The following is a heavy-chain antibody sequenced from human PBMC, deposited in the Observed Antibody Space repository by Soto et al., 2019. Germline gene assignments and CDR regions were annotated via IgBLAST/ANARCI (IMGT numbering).Heavy chain of an antibody. J-gene: IGHJ6*02. CDR2: IHPNTGGT. Sequence: QVQLVQSGAEVRKPGASVKVSCKASGYPYTNSYMHWVRQAPGQGLEWMGWIHPNTGGTNYAQKFQGRGPMTRDTSVSTVYMELNRLTSDDTAIYFCASDFRTRGWFRQAGNFGMDVWGQGTTVTVS. V-gene: IGHV1-2*02. CDR3: ASDFRTRGWFRQAGNFGMDV. D-gene: IGHD6-19*01. CDR1: GYPYTNSY.